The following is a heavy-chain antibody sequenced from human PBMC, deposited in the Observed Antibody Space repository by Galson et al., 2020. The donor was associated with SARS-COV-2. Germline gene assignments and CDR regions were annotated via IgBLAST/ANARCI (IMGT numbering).Heavy chain of an antibody. J-gene: IGHJ5*02. CDR1: GFTFSSYG. D-gene: IGHD3-16*02. Sequence: TGGSLRLSCAASGFTFSSYGMHWVRQAPGKRMEWVAVISYDGSNKYYADSVKGRFTISRDNSKNTLYLQMNSLRAEDTAVYYCAKDDYVWGSYRYRGFNWFDPWGQGTLVTVSS. CDR2: ISYDGSNK. CDR3: AKDDYVWGSYRYRGFNWFDP. V-gene: IGHV3-30*18.